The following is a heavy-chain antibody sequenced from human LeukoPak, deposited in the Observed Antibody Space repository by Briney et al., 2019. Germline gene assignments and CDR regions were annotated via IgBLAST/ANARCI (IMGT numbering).Heavy chain of an antibody. J-gene: IGHJ5*02. CDR2: IYYSGST. D-gene: IGHD3-22*01. CDR3: ARDGYYYDSSGYSP. CDR1: GGSISSYY. V-gene: IGHV4-59*01. Sequence: PSETLSLTCTVSGGSISSYYWSRIRQPPGKGLEWIGYIYYSGSTNYNPSLKSRVTISVDTSKNQFSLKLSSVTAADTAVYYCARDGYYYDSSGYSPWGQGTLVTVSS.